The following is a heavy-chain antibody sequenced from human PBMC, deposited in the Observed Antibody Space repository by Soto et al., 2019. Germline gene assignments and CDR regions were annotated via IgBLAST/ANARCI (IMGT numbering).Heavy chain of an antibody. V-gene: IGHV3-72*01. J-gene: IGHJ6*03. D-gene: IGHD3-10*02. Sequence: EVQLVESGGGLVQPGGSLRLSCAASGFTFSDHYMDWVRQAPGKGLEWVGRTRNKANSYTTEYAASVKRRFTISRDDSKISLYLQMNSLNTEDTAVYYCARNSQKIVRGVITYYYYYMAVWGKGTTVTVSS. CDR2: TRNKANSYTT. CDR3: ARNSQKIVRGVITYYYYYMAV. CDR1: GFTFSDHY.